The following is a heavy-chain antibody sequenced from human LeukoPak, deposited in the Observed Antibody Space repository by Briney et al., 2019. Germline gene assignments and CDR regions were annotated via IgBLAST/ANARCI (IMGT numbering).Heavy chain of an antibody. D-gene: IGHD3-22*01. J-gene: IGHJ1*01. Sequence: GGSLRLSCAASGFTFDDYAMHWVRQAPGKGLEWVSLISGDGGSTYCGDSVKGRFTISRDNSKNSLYLQMNSLGTEDAALYYCAKDSSGYYYVFQHWGQGTLVTVSS. CDR2: ISGDGGST. V-gene: IGHV3-43*02. CDR1: GFTFDDYA. CDR3: AKDSSGYYYVFQH.